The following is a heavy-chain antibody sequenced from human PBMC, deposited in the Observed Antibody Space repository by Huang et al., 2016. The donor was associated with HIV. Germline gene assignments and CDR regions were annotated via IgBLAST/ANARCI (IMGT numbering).Heavy chain of an antibody. V-gene: IGHV4-34*01. CDR2: INHSGNT. CDR1: GGSFSGYN. D-gene: IGHD6-13*01. J-gene: IGHJ4*02. Sequence: QVQLQQWGAGLLKPSETLSLTCAVYGGSFSGYNWSWIRQSPGKGLAWIGEINHSGNTNYNPSLKSRVTISVDTSKNQFSRRLSSVTAADTAVYYCARGTAAAHSDYWGQGTLVTVYS. CDR3: ARGTAAAHSDY.